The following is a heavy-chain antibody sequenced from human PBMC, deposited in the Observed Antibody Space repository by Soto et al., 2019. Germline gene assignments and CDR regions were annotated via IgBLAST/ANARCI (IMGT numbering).Heavy chain of an antibody. CDR1: GGTFSSYA. D-gene: IGHD5-12*01. J-gene: IGHJ6*02. CDR2: IIPIFGTA. Sequence: SSVKVSCKASGGTFSSYAISWVRQAPGQGLEWMGGIIPIFGTANYAQKFQGRVTITADESTSTAYMELSSLRSEDTAVYYCAREFPFESPSDRVATKDVSGMDGWG. V-gene: IGHV1-69*13. CDR3: AREFPFESPSDRVATKDVSGMDG.